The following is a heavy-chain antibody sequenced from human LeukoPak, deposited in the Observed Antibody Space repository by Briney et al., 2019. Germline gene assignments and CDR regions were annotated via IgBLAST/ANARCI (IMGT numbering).Heavy chain of an antibody. CDR2: IFHSGIT. J-gene: IGHJ4*02. V-gene: IGHV4-39*01. Sequence: PSETLSLTCTVSAGAIRSSGHYWGWIRQPPVKGLEWIGSIFHSGITHYNPSLKSRLTMSIDTSKSHFSLKLSSVTAADTAVYYCARHGEQLALYWGQGTLVSVSS. CDR1: AGAIRSSGHY. CDR3: ARHGEQLALY. D-gene: IGHD6-6*01.